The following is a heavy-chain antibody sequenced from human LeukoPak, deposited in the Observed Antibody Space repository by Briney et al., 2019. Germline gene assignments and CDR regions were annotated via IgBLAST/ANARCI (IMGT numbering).Heavy chain of an antibody. Sequence: GGPLRLPGVASRFNFNTYGMPGVRQAPGKGREGVAVRWNEGNNEYYADSVTVRFTNSRNNFKQTLYLQTNTLRVEDTAVYYCARDRRCFDWIPYGMDVWGKGTTVTVSS. CDR2: RWNEGNNE. J-gene: IGHJ6*04. V-gene: IGHV3-33*01. CDR1: RFNFNTYG. CDR3: ARDRRCFDWIPYGMDV. D-gene: IGHD3-9*01.